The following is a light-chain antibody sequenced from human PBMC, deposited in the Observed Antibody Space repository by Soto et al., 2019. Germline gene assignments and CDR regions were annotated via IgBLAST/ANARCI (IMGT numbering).Light chain of an antibody. J-gene: IGKJ1*01. CDR2: DAS. CDR1: QSVSSY. V-gene: IGKV3-11*01. CDR3: PQRSNWPT. Sequence: EIVLTQSPATLSLSPGEIATLSCRASQSVSSYLAWYQQKPGQAPRLLIYDASNRATGIPARFSGSGSGTAFPLPITSLEPDGFAVYYCPQRSNWPTFGQGTQVEIK.